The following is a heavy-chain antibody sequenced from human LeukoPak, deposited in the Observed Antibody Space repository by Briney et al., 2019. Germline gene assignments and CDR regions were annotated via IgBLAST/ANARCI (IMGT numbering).Heavy chain of an antibody. CDR1: GFSFSNYQ. J-gene: IGHJ4*02. CDR2: INHSGST. CDR3: ARATVTYYFDY. V-gene: IGHV4-34*01. Sequence: GSLRLSCAASGFSFSNYQMSWIRQPPGKGLEWIGEINHSGSTNYNPSLKSRVTISVDTSKNQFSLKLSSVTAADTAVYYCARATVTYYFDYWGQGTLVTVSS. D-gene: IGHD4-17*01.